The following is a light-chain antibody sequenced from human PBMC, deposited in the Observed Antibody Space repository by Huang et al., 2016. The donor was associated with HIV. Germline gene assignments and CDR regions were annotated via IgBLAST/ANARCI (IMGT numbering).Light chain of an antibody. CDR3: QQYEDLRPIT. Sequence: DVQMTQSPSSLSASVGDRVTITCQASHDISNSFNWYQQKPGQAPKLLIYDASKLETCVPSRFTGDGSGTHVTFTINSLQPEDFATYYCQQYEDLRPITFGQGTRLDVK. CDR1: HDISNS. J-gene: IGKJ5*01. CDR2: DAS. V-gene: IGKV1-33*01.